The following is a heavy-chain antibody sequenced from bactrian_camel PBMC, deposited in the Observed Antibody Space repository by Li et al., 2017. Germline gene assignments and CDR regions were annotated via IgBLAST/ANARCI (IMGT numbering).Heavy chain of an antibody. CDR1: GCTYSSSC. CDR2: IYTPGGTT. CDR3: AADPRSWKGIEY. V-gene: IGHV3S28*01. J-gene: IGHJ4*01. D-gene: IGHD1*01. Sequence: QLVESGGGSVQAGGSLRLSCEASGCTYSSSCMGWFRQAPGKEREGVAIIYTPGGTTDYAEAVKGRFTISQDNAKNTLYLQMNSLLPEDTGMYYCAADPRSWKGIEYWGQGTQVTVS.